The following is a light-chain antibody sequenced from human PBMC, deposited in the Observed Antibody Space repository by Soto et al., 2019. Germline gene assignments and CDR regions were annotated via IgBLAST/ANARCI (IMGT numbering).Light chain of an antibody. CDR3: QQYNNWPPIT. Sequence: EIVMTQSPATLSVSPGERATHSCRASQSVSKNLAWHQQKPGQAPRLLIHTASTRATGIPARFSGSGSETEFTLTISSLQSEDFAVYYCQQYNNWPPITFGQRTRLEI. J-gene: IGKJ5*01. V-gene: IGKV3-15*01. CDR2: TAS. CDR1: QSVSKN.